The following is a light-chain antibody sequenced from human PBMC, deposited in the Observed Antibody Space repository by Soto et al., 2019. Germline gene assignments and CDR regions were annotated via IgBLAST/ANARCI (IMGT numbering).Light chain of an antibody. CDR2: AAS. CDR1: QSISSY. Sequence: DIQMTQSPSSLSASVGDRVTITCRASQSISSYLNWYQQKPGKAPKLLIYAASSLQSGVPSRFSGSGSGTDFTFTISRPQPEDFANYYCQQSYSTPKLTFGGGTKVEIK. J-gene: IGKJ4*01. V-gene: IGKV1-39*01. CDR3: QQSYSTPKLT.